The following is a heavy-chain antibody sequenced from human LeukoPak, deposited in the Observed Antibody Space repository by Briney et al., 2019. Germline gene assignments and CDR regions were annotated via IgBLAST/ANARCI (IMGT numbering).Heavy chain of an antibody. V-gene: IGHV4-34*01. CDR3: ARGLNWQQLAWFDP. D-gene: IGHD6-13*01. CDR2: INHSGST. CDR1: GGSFSGYY. J-gene: IGHJ5*02. Sequence: SETLSLTCAVYGGSFSGYYWSWIRQPPGKGLEWIGEINHSGSTNYNPSLKSRVTISVDTSKNQFSLKLSSVTAADTAVYYCARGLNWQQLAWFDPWAQGTLVTVSS.